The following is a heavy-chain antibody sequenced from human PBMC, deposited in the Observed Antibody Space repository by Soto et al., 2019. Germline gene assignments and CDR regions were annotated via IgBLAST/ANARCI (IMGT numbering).Heavy chain of an antibody. CDR2: ITSGGST. V-gene: IGHV3-23*01. D-gene: IGHD3-10*01. J-gene: IGHJ4*02. Sequence: EVQLLESGGALVQPGGSLRLSCAGSGFTFTNYAMNWVRQAPGKGLQWVSAITSGGSTYYADSVKGRFTISRDNSKNTLYLHMNSMRADDTAVYYCAKGTGSDSGRYWGQGTLVTVS. CDR3: AKGTGSDSGRY. CDR1: GFTFTNYA.